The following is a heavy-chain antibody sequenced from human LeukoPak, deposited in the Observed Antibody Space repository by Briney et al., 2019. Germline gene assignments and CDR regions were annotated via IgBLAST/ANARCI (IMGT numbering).Heavy chain of an antibody. D-gene: IGHD3-16*02. CDR1: GGSISSGSYY. CDR2: LCTSRST. CDR3: ASGYDYVWGSYRLDY. V-gene: IGHV4-61*02. J-gene: IGHJ4*02. Sequence: SQTLSLTCTVSGGSISSGSYYWSWLRQPAGKGLEWIGRLCTSRSTNYNPSLKSRVTMSVETSKNQYSMKLSSVTAADTAVYYCASGYDYVWGSYRLDYWGQGTLVTVSS.